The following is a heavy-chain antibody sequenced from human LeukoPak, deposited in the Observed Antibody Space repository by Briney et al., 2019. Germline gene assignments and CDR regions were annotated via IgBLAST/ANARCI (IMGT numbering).Heavy chain of an antibody. D-gene: IGHD7-27*01. J-gene: IGHJ4*02. CDR2: ITTTSSIT. CDR1: GFTFNTYN. CDR3: ARVVDGVTGADY. V-gene: IGHV3-48*01. Sequence: GGSLRLSCAASGFTFNTYNMIWVRQAPGRGLEWISYITTTSSITYYADSVKGRFTISRDNAENSLFLHMNGLRIEDTAIYYCARVVDGVTGADYWGQGALVTVSS.